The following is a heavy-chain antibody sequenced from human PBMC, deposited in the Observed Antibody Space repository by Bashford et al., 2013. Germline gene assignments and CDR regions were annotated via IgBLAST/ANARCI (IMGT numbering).Heavy chain of an antibody. CDR2: ISWNGSTI. J-gene: IGHJ6*02. CDR1: GFTFDDYA. CDR3: ARDMGMDV. Sequence: GGSLRLSCAASGFTFDDYAMIWVRQAPGKGLEWVSAISWNGSTIYYADSVKGRFTISRDNAKNSLYLQMNSLRAEDTAVYYCARDMGMDVWGQGTTVTVSS. V-gene: IGHV3-20*04.